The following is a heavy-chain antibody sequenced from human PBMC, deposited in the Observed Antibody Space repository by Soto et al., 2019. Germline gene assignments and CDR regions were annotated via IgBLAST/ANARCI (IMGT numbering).Heavy chain of an antibody. D-gene: IGHD3-3*01. CDR2: ISTSSSNI. J-gene: IGHJ4*02. CDR3: AKYAGSGSHFDS. Sequence: GGSLRLSCVASGFSFSEYTLSWVRQAPGKGLDWVSTISTSSSNIFYAASVKGRFTVSRDDSKNMLYLEMNSLRPEDTAVYYCAKYAGSGSHFDSWGQGTLVTVSS. CDR1: GFSFSEYT. V-gene: IGHV3-21*01.